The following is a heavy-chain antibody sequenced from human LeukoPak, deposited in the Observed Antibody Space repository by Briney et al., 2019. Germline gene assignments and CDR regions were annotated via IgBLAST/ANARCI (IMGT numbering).Heavy chain of an antibody. D-gene: IGHD3-22*01. V-gene: IGHV4-39*07. J-gene: IGHJ4*02. CDR3: ARARLYYDSSGYYYVPYYFDY. CDR1: GGSISSSSYY. Sequence: SETLSLTCTVSGGSISSSSYYWGWIRQPPGKGLEWIGSIYYSGSTYYNPSLKSRVTISVDTSKNQFSLKLSSVTAADTAVYYCARARLYYDSSGYYYVPYYFDYWGQGTLVTVSS. CDR2: IYYSGST.